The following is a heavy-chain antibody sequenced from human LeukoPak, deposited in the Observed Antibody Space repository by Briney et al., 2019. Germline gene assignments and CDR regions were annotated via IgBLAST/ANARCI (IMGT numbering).Heavy chain of an antibody. CDR1: GFTFSSYW. D-gene: IGHD3-3*01. CDR3: VGFWSGYPTHAFDI. CDR2: IKQDGSEK. J-gene: IGHJ3*02. V-gene: IGHV3-7*01. Sequence: GGSLRLSGAASGFTFSSYWMSWVRQAPGKGLEWVANIKQDGSEKYYVDSVKGRFTISRDNAKNSLYLQMNSLRAEDTAVYYCVGFWSGYPTHAFDIWGQGTMVTVSS.